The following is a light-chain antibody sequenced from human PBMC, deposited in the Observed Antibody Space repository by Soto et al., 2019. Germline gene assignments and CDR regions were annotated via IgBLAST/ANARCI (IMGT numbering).Light chain of an antibody. V-gene: IGKV1-39*01. J-gene: IGKJ2*01. CDR1: QAIHSY. CDR3: QQTYSTPYT. CDR2: GAS. Sequence: DIQMTQSPSSLSASVGDRVTITCRASQAIHSYLNWYQQKPGKAPTLLIFGASVLQSGVPSRFSGTGSGTEVTLTISSLQPEDLGTYYCQQTYSTPYTFGQGTTVVIK.